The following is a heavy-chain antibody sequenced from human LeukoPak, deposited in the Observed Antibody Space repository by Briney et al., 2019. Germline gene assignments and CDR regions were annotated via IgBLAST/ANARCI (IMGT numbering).Heavy chain of an antibody. CDR3: ARYSSSWYKNFDY. CDR1: GYTFTSYD. D-gene: IGHD6-13*01. J-gene: IGHJ4*02. Sequence: ASVKVSCTASGYTFTSYDINWVRQAPGQGLEWMGWINPNSGGTNYAQKFQGRVTMTRDTSISTAYMELSRLRSDDTAVYYCARYSSSWYKNFDYWGQGTLVTVSS. CDR2: INPNSGGT. V-gene: IGHV1-2*02.